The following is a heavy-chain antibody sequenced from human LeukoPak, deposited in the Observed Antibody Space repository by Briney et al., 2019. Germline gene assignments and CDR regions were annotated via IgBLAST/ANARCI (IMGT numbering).Heavy chain of an antibody. CDR3: ARGEAYYDILTGYRPDTYWYFDL. J-gene: IGHJ2*01. CDR2: IYYSGST. V-gene: IGHV4-59*01. Sequence: SETLSLTCTVSGGSISSYYWSWIRQPPGKGLEWIGYIYYSGSTNYNPSLKSRVTISVDTSKNQFSLKLSSVTAADTAVYYCARGEAYYDILTGYRPDTYWYFDLWGRGTLVTVSS. D-gene: IGHD3-9*01. CDR1: GGSISSYY.